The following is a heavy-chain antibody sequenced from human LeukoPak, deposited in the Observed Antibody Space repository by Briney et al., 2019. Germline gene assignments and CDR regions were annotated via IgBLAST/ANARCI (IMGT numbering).Heavy chain of an antibody. J-gene: IGHJ4*02. CDR1: GFTPTSNT. D-gene: IGHD3-10*01. V-gene: IGHV3-23*01. CDR3: AKDPPDGSGTR. Sequence: PGGCLRLSCADSGFTPTSNTMSSVRHTPGERVGWVSAISGRCGSTYYADSVEGRFTISRDNSKNTLYLQMNSLRAEDTAVYYCAKDPPDGSGTRWGQGTLVTVSS. CDR2: ISGRCGST.